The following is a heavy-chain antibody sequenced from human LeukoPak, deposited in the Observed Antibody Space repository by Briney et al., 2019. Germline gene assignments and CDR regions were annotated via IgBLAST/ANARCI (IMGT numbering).Heavy chain of an antibody. V-gene: IGHV4-34*01. D-gene: IGHD3-10*02. J-gene: IGHJ4*02. CDR1: GGSFSGYY. CDR2: INHSGST. CDR3: ASRFVGYVFDS. Sequence: PSETLSLTCAVYGGSFSGYYWSWISQPPGKGLEWIGEINHSGSTNYNPSLKSRVTISVDTSKNQFSLRLSSVTAADTAVYYCASRFVGYVFDSWGQGTLVTVSS.